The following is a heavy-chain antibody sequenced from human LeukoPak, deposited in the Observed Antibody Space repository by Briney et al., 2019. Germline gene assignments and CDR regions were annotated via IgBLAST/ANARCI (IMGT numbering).Heavy chain of an antibody. CDR1: GGSISIYY. J-gene: IGHJ6*03. D-gene: IGHD5-12*01. CDR3: ARSFSGYDLAYYYYMDV. V-gene: IGHV4-59*01. Sequence: SETLSLTCTVSGGSISIYYGSWIRQPPGKGLEWIGYIYYSGSTNYNPSLKSRVTISVDTSKNQFSLKLSSVTAADTAVYYCARSFSGYDLAYYYYMDVWGKGTTVTVSS. CDR2: IYYSGST.